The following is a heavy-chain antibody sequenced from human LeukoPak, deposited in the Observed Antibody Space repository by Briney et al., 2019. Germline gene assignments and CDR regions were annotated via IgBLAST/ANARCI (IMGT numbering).Heavy chain of an antibody. Sequence: GDSLRLSCAASGFTISSYSMYWVRQALGKGLEWVSSITGSSTYIHYADSVKGRFTISRDNAKNSLYLQMNSLRAEDTAVYYCARGFADFVWGSYPSSYWGQGILVTVSS. V-gene: IGHV3-21*01. J-gene: IGHJ4*02. CDR2: ITGSSTYI. CDR1: GFTISSYS. CDR3: ARGFADFVWGSYPSSY. D-gene: IGHD3-16*02.